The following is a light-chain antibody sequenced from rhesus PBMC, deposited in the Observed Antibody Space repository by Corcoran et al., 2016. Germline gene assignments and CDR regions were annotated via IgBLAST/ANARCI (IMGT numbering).Light chain of an antibody. CDR1: QTSSSW. CDR3: QHYILRPIT. CDR2: RAC. V-gene: IGKV1-22*01. J-gene: IGKJ3*01. Sequence: DIQMTQSPSSLSASVGDRVTITCRASQTSSSWLAWYQQKPGKAPKLLIYRACTFQYGDPSRFSGTGSRTHFTHTICRLQSEDFGTYYFQHYILRPITFGPGTRLDI.